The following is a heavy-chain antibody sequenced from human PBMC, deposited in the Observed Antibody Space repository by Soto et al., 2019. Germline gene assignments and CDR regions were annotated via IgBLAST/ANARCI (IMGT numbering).Heavy chain of an antibody. D-gene: IGHD4-17*01. V-gene: IGHV3-30*18. Sequence: QVQLVESGGGEVQPGRSLTLSCAASGFTFSTYGMHWVRQTPGKGLEWVAVISYDGTNKFYSDSVKGRFTISRDNFKNTLTLQMNSLRADDTAVYSCAKDLQSYGDYDYYCYGMDVWGLGTMVTVSS. CDR3: AKDLQSYGDYDYYCYGMDV. CDR2: ISYDGTNK. J-gene: IGHJ6*02. CDR1: GFTFSTYG.